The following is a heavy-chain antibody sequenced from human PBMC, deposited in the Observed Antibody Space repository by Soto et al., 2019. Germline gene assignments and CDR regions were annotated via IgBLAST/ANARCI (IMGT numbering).Heavy chain of an antibody. V-gene: IGHV4-39*01. J-gene: IGHJ4*02. CDR3: ARRGWGSSSFFDY. CDR2: SYHSGST. D-gene: IGHD6-6*01. CDR1: GASITSLHYY. Sequence: SETLSLTCTVSGASITSLHYYWGWIRQPPGKGLEWIGSSYHSGSTYYAPSLMSRVAMSVDTSKNQFSLKLNSVTAADTAVYYCARRGWGSSSFFDYWGQGTRVTVSS.